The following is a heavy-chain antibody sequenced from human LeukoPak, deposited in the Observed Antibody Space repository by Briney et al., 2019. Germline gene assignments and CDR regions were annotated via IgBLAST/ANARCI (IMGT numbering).Heavy chain of an antibody. CDR1: GYTFTGYY. V-gene: IGHV1-2*02. CDR3: ARGLWLESKPDY. CDR2: INPNSGGT. D-gene: IGHD6-19*01. Sequence: ASVKVSCKASGYTFTGYYMHWVRQAPGQGLEWMGWINPNSGGTNYAQKFQGRVTMTRDTSISTAYMELSRLKSDDTAVYYCARGLWLESKPDYWGQGTLVSVSS. J-gene: IGHJ4*02.